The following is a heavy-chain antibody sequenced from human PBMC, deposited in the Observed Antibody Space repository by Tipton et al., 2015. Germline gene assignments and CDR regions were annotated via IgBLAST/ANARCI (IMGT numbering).Heavy chain of an antibody. V-gene: IGHV4-38-2*01. Sequence: TLSLTCAVSAYSISTDYYWVWIRQPPGKGLEWIGTISHSGSTYYTPSLKSRVTISADTSKNQFSLRLSSVTAADTAVYYCACHDYDLLTRDYQTVDYWGQGTVVTVS. D-gene: IGHD3-9*01. J-gene: IGHJ4*02. CDR1: AYSISTDYY. CDR2: ISHSGST. CDR3: ACHDYDLLTRDYQTVDY.